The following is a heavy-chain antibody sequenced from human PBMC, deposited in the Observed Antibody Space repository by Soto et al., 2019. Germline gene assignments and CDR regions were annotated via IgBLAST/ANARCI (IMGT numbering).Heavy chain of an antibody. CDR3: ARDPDTDLSGFDP. CDR2: ISYDGSNK. J-gene: IGHJ5*02. V-gene: IGHV3-30-3*01. CDR1: GFTFSSYA. Sequence: QVQLVEAGGGVVQPGRSLRLSCAASGFTFSSYAMHWVRQAPGKGLEWVAVISYDGSNKYYADSVKGRFTISRDNSKNKLYLQMNRLRAEDTAVYYCARDPDTDLSGFDPWGQGTLVTVSS. D-gene: IGHD5-18*01.